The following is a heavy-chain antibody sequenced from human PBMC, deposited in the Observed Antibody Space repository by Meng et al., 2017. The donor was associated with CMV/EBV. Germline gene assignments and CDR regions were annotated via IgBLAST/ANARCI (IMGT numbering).Heavy chain of an antibody. V-gene: IGHV4-59*01. Sequence: GSLRLSCTVSGGSISSYYWSWIRQPPGKGLEWIGYIYYSGSTNYNPSPKSRVTISVDTSKNQFSLKLSSVTAADTAVYYCARDKYVDYDFWSGPLYYYYGMDVWGQGTTVTVSS. D-gene: IGHD3-3*01. CDR1: GGSISSYY. CDR2: IYYSGST. CDR3: ARDKYVDYDFWSGPLYYYYGMDV. J-gene: IGHJ6*02.